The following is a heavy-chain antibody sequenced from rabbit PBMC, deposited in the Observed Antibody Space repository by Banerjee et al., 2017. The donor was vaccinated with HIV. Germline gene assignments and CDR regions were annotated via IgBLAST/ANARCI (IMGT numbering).Heavy chain of an antibody. D-gene: IGHD4-1*01. V-gene: IGHV1S40*01. CDR2: ITSSGST. Sequence: QSLEESGGDLVKPGASLTLTCKASGFDLSSGYDMCWVRQAPGKGLEWIACITSSGSTYYASWAKGRFTISKTSSTTVTLQMTSLTAADTATYFCARDLAGVIGWNFNLWGPGTLVTVS. J-gene: IGHJ4*01. CDR1: GFDLSSGYD. CDR3: ARDLAGVIGWNFNL.